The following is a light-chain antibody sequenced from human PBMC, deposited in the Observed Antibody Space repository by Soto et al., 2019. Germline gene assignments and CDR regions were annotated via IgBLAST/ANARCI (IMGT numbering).Light chain of an antibody. CDR3: QQRSNWPLT. V-gene: IGKV3-11*01. Sequence: EIVLTQSPATLSLSPGERATLSCRASQSVSSDLAWYQQKPGQAPRLLIYDASNRATGIPARFSGSGSGTDFTLTISSLEPEDFTVYYCQQRSNWPLTCGQGPNVEIK. CDR2: DAS. J-gene: IGKJ1*01. CDR1: QSVSSD.